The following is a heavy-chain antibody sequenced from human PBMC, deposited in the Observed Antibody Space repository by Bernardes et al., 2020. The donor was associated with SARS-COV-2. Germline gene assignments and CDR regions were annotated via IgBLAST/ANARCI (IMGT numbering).Heavy chain of an antibody. CDR2: ISPKSGGT. CDR1: GYIFTDYY. D-gene: IGHD3-22*01. Sequence: ASVKVSCKASGYIFTDYYVHWVRQAPGQGLEWLGCISPKSGGTNYAQKFQGWVTMTSDTSISTAYMELRRLRSDDTAVYYCARGEYYDSSLDYWGQGTLVTVSS. V-gene: IGHV1-2*04. CDR3: ARGEYYDSSLDY. J-gene: IGHJ4*02.